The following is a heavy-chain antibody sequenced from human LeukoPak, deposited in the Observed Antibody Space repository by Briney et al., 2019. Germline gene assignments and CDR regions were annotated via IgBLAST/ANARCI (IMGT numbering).Heavy chain of an antibody. J-gene: IGHJ4*02. Sequence: SETLSLTCAVYGGSFSGYYWSWIRQPPGKGLEWIGEINHSGSTNYNPSLKSRVTISVDTSKNQFSLKLSSVTAADTAVYYCARVAYYDILTGYSKGVDYWGQGTLVTVSS. CDR1: GGSFSGYY. CDR3: ARVAYYDILTGYSKGVDY. CDR2: INHSGST. D-gene: IGHD3-9*01. V-gene: IGHV4-34*01.